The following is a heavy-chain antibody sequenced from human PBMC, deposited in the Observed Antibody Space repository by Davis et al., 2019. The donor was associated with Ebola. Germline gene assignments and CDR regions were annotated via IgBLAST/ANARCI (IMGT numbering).Heavy chain of an antibody. CDR3: ARDRPLDFFFGDYYGMDV. Sequence: AGSLRLSCVASGFTFRTYSMSWVRQAPGKGLEWVSSISSDSDYIYYADSAKVRFTISRDHAKNSLYLQMNSLRAEDTAVYYCARDRPLDFFFGDYYGMDVWGQGTTVTVSS. D-gene: IGHD3-16*01. CDR2: ISSDSDYI. CDR1: GFTFRTYS. V-gene: IGHV3-21*01. J-gene: IGHJ6*02.